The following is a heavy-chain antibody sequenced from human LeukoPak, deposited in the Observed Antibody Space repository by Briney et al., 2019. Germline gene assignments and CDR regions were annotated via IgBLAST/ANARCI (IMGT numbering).Heavy chain of an antibody. V-gene: IGHV3-23*01. J-gene: IGHJ4*02. D-gene: IGHD3-10*01. CDR2: ISGSGGST. CDR1: GFTFSSYE. CDR3: AKGAMIRGVTLYDD. Sequence: GGSLRLSCAASGFTFSSYEMNWVRQAPGKGLEWVSGISGSGGSTYYGDSVKGRLTISRDNSKNTLYLQMNSLRAEDTAVYYCAKGAMIRGVTLYDDWGRGTLVTVSS.